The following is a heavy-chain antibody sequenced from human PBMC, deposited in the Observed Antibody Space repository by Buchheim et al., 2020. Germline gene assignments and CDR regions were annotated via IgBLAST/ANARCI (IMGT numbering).Heavy chain of an antibody. CDR2: IYYSGST. CDR3: ARADIVVVVAAPRPLGFDP. Sequence: QVQLQESGPGLVKPSQTLSLTCTVSGGSISSGGYYWSWIRQHPGKGLEWIGYIYYSGSTYYNPSLKSRVTIPVDTSKNHSSLKLSSVTAADTAVYYCARADIVVVVAAPRPLGFDPWGQGTL. J-gene: IGHJ5*02. V-gene: IGHV4-31*03. D-gene: IGHD2-15*01. CDR1: GGSISSGGYY.